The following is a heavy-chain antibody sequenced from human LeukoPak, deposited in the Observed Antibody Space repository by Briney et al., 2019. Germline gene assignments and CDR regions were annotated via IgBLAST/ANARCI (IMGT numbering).Heavy chain of an antibody. CDR1: GFTFRDYY. J-gene: IGHJ6*03. D-gene: IGHD3-10*01. CDR3: ARRFHLWLSLDRPYYYYYMDV. V-gene: IGHV3-11*04. CDR2: ISSSGTTI. Sequence: PGGSLRLSCEASGFTFRDYYISWFRQAPGKGLEWLSYISSSGTTIYYADSVKGRFTISRDNAKNSLYLQMNSLRAEDTAVYYCARRFHLWLSLDRPYYYYYMDVWGKGTTVTVSS.